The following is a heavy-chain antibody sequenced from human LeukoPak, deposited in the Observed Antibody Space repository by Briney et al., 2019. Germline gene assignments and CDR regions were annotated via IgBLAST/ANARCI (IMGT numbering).Heavy chain of an antibody. D-gene: IGHD2-15*01. Sequence: ASVKVSCKASGYTFTSYAMHWVRQAPGQRLEWMGWINAGNGNTKYSQKFQGRVTITRDTSASTAYMELSSLRSEDTAVYYCARDPYCSGGSCYEARRRYYFDYWGQGTLVTVSS. V-gene: IGHV1-3*01. CDR1: GYTFTSYA. J-gene: IGHJ4*02. CDR3: ARDPYCSGGSCYEARRRYYFDY. CDR2: INAGNGNT.